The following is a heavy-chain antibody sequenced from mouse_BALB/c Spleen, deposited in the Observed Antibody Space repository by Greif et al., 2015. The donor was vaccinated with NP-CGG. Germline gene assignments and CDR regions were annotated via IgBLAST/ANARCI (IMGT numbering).Heavy chain of an antibody. CDR1: GFTFTDYY. CDR3: ARWGAAFAY. V-gene: IGHV7-3*02. CDR2: IRNKANGYTT. J-gene: IGHJ3*01. Sequence: EVKVVESGGGLAQPGGSLRLSCATSGFTFTDYYMSWVRQPPGKALEWLGFIRNKANGYTTEYSASVKGRFTISRDNSQSTLYLQMNTLRAEDSATYYCARWGAAFAYWGQGTLVTVSA.